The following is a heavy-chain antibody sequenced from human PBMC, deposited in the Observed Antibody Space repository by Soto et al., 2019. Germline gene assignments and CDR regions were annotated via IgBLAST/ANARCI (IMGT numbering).Heavy chain of an antibody. CDR2: IIPIFRTP. CDR3: ARGKNRYTYGYNVAFDI. D-gene: IGHD5-18*01. Sequence: QVQLVQSGAEVKKPGSSVKVSCKASGGTFSTYAISWVRQAPGQGLEWMGGIIPIFRTPNYAQQFQGGVTITADESTTTAYMELSSLRSEDTAVYYCARGKNRYTYGYNVAFDIWGQGTMVTVS. CDR1: GGTFSTYA. J-gene: IGHJ3*02. V-gene: IGHV1-69*12.